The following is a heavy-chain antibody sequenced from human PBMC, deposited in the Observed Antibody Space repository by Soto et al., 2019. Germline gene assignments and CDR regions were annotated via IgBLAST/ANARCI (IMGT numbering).Heavy chain of an antibody. D-gene: IGHD1-1*01. CDR1: GLTFSGYA. Sequence: EVQLLESGGGLVQPGGSLRLSCAASGLTFSGYAMYWVRQAPGKGLEWVSGISLSGDYTYYADSVKGRFTVSRDNAQNTLYLEMNSMRAEDTAVYYCAKLDSVYNSQDYWGQGTLVTVSS. CDR2: ISLSGDYT. CDR3: AKLDSVYNSQDY. J-gene: IGHJ4*02. V-gene: IGHV3-23*01.